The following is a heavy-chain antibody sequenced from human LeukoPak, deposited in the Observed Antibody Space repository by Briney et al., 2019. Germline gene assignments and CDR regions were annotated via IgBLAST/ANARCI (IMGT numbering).Heavy chain of an antibody. CDR1: GFIFSSYT. CDR2: VGGSASGT. V-gene: IGHV3-23*01. D-gene: IGHD2-21*01. Sequence: GGSLTLSCAASGFIFSSYTMTWVRQAPGKGLEWGSTVGGSASGTFYAGSVKGRFTISRDNSKNTLYLQMNGLRAEDTAVYYCAKGGDGRYYSRADYWGHGTLVTVSS. J-gene: IGHJ4*01. CDR3: AKGGDGRYYSRADY.